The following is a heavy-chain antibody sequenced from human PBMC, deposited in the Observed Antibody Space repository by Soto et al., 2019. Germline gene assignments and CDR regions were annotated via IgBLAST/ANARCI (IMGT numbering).Heavy chain of an antibody. V-gene: IGHV1-2*02. D-gene: IGHD2-15*01. CDR3: ARSPYSLEGDGHHYYYGMDL. Sequence: QVQLVQSGAAVKRPGASVKVSCEPSGFTFSGFYLHWVRQAPGQGLEWMGWIKPNTDGTGYAQKFQGRVTLTWDTSSSAGYLDLSRLRSDDTAVYYCARSPYSLEGDGHHYYYGMDLWGLGTTVTVSS. CDR1: GFTFSGFY. J-gene: IGHJ6*02. CDR2: IKPNTDGT.